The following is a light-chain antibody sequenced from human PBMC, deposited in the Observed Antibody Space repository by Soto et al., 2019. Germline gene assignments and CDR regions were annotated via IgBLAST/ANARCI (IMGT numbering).Light chain of an antibody. J-gene: IGLJ2*01. Sequence: QSVLTQPASVSGSPGPSITISCTGTSSDVGGYNYVSWYQQHPGKAPKLMIYDVSNRPSGVSNRFSGSKSGNTASLTISGLQAEDEADYYCSSYTSSSTLAFGGGTKLTVL. CDR3: SSYTSSSTLA. V-gene: IGLV2-14*01. CDR2: DVS. CDR1: SSDVGGYNY.